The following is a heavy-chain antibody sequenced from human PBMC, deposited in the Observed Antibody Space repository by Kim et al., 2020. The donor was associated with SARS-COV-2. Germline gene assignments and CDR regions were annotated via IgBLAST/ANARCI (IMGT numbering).Heavy chain of an antibody. CDR3: ARGGWYYEDY. V-gene: IGHV4-59*09. D-gene: IGHD1-7*01. Sequence: GSPTYKSSLKGRVTISVDTSKTQVSLRLNSVTAADTAVYYGARGGWYYEDYWGQGTLVTVSS. J-gene: IGHJ4*02. CDR2: GSP.